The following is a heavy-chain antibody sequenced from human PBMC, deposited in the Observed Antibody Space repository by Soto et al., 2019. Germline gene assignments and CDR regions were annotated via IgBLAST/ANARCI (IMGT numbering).Heavy chain of an antibody. CDR1: GFTFSGYA. V-gene: IGHV3-23*01. Sequence: EVQLLESGGGLVQPGESLRLSCAASGFTFSGYAMNWVRRAPGKGLEWVATISASGASAYYADSVKGPFTISRDNSKNTLYLQITSLRVDDSAIYYCAKYDLRFVVPHNYFDHWGPGLLVTVSS. CDR2: ISASGASA. D-gene: IGHD2-21*01. CDR3: AKYDLRFVVPHNYFDH. J-gene: IGHJ4*02.